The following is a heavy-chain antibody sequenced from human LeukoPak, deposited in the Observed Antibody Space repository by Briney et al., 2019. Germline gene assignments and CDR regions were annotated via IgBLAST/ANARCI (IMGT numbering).Heavy chain of an antibody. CDR1: AASINNNY. CDR2: IYSNGNT. CDR3: ARGTFDGPLYGTNWYSHV. J-gene: IGHJ2*01. Sequence: SETLSLTCAVSAASINNNYWTWGRQPPGKGLEWIGYIYSNGNTNYTPSLKGRVTMSIETSKNQFSLQLPSVPAADTAVYYCARGTFDGPLYGTNWYSHVWGRGTLVTVSS. D-gene: IGHD1/OR15-1a*01. V-gene: IGHV4-59*01.